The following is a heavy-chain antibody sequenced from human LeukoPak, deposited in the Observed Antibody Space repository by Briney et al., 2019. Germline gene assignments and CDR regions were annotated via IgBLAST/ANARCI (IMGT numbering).Heavy chain of an antibody. Sequence: GGSLRLSCAASGFTFSSYGMHWVRQAPGKGLEWVSSISSSSSYIYYADSVKGRFTISRDNAKNSLYLQMNSLRAEDTAVYYCARDYTSSYSSGWYSYFDYWGQGTLVTVSS. D-gene: IGHD6-19*01. CDR1: GFTFSSYG. CDR2: ISSSSSYI. V-gene: IGHV3-21*01. J-gene: IGHJ4*02. CDR3: ARDYTSSYSSGWYSYFDY.